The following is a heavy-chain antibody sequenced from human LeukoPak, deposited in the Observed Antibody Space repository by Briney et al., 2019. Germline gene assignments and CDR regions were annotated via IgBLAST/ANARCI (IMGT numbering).Heavy chain of an antibody. CDR1: GYSISSGYY. D-gene: IGHD3-9*01. Sequence: SETLSLTCTVSGYSISSGYYWGWIRQPPGKGLEWIGSIYYSGSTYYNPSLKSRVTISVDTSKNQFSLKLSSVTAADTAVYYCARSHYDITIDYWGQGTLVTVSS. J-gene: IGHJ4*02. CDR2: IYYSGST. V-gene: IGHV4-38-2*02. CDR3: ARSHYDITIDY.